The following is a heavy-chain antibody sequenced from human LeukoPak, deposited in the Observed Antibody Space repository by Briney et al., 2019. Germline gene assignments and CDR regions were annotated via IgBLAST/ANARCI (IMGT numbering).Heavy chain of an antibody. D-gene: IGHD3-3*01. J-gene: IGHJ4*02. V-gene: IGHV1-2*02. Sequence: ASVKVSCKASGYTFTGYYMHWVRQAPGQGLEWMGWINPNSGGTNYAQKFQGRVTMTRDTSITTAYMELSRLRSDDTAVYYCARDRLYGNPIDYWGQGTLVPVSS. CDR2: INPNSGGT. CDR3: ARDRLYGNPIDY. CDR1: GYTFTGYY.